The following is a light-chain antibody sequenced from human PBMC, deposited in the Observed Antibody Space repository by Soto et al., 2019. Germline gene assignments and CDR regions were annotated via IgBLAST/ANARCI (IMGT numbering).Light chain of an antibody. Sequence: DIQMTQSPSTLSASVGDRVTITCRASQSISSWLAWYQQKPGKAPKLLIYKASTLESGVPSRFSGSGSGTEFTLTISSLQPDDFATYYCQQYSCYYTVGQGTKLDIK. J-gene: IGKJ2*01. V-gene: IGKV1-5*03. CDR1: QSISSW. CDR2: KAS. CDR3: QQYSCYYT.